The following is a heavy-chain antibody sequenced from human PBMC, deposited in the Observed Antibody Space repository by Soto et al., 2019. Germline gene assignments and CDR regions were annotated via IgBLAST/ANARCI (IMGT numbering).Heavy chain of an antibody. CDR3: TTEGRSYYDRSGYFNDY. V-gene: IGHV3-15*07. Sequence: EVQLVESGGGLVKPGGSLRLSCAASVFTFSNAWMNWVRQAPGKGLEWVGRIKSKTDGGTTDYAAPVKGRFTISRDDSKNTLYLQMNSLKTEDTAVYYCTTEGRSYYDRSGYFNDYWGQGTLVTVSS. D-gene: IGHD3-22*01. J-gene: IGHJ4*02. CDR2: IKSKTDGGTT. CDR1: VFTFSNAW.